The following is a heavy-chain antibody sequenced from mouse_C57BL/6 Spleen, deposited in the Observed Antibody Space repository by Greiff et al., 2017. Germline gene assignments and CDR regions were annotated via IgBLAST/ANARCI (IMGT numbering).Heavy chain of an antibody. CDR2: IAPNSGGT. CDR1: GYTFTSYW. V-gene: IGHV1-72*01. Sequence: VQLQQPGAELVKPGASVKLSCKASGYTFTSYWMHWVKQRPGRGLEWIGRIAPNSGGTKYNEKFKSKATLTVDKPSSTAYMQLSSLTSEDSAVYYCARCYDYDGVYYFDYWGQGTTLTVSS. D-gene: IGHD2-4*01. CDR3: ARCYDYDGVYYFDY. J-gene: IGHJ2*01.